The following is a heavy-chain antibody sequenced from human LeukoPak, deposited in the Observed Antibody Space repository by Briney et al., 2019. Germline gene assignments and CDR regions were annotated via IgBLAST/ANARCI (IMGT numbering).Heavy chain of an antibody. Sequence: SETLSLTCTVSGGSISSSSYYWGWIRQPPGKGLEWIGNIYYSGSTYYNPSLKSGSTYYNPSLKSRVTISVDTSKNQFSLKLSSVTAADTAVYYCARDWELGYWGQGTLGTVSS. CDR3: ARDWELGY. CDR2: IYYSGSTYYNPSLKSGST. CDR1: GGSISSSSYY. D-gene: IGHD1-26*01. V-gene: IGHV4-39*02. J-gene: IGHJ4*02.